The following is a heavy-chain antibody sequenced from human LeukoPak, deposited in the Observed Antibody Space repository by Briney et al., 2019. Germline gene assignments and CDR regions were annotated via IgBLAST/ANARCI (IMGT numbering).Heavy chain of an antibody. Sequence: ASVKVSCKASGYTFTSYAKHWVRQAPGQRLEWMGWINAGNGNTKYSQKFQGRVTITRDTSASTAYMELSSLRSEDTAVYYCARSALTYYYGMDVWGQGTRSPSP. V-gene: IGHV1-3*01. CDR1: GYTFTSYA. CDR2: INAGNGNT. CDR3: ARSALTYYYGMDV. J-gene: IGHJ6*02.